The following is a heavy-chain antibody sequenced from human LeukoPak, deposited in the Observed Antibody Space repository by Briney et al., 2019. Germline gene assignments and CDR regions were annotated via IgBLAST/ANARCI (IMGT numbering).Heavy chain of an antibody. CDR2: IRSKAYGGTT. D-gene: IGHD3-22*01. CDR1: GFTFGDYA. J-gene: IGHJ4*02. V-gene: IGHV3-49*03. CDR3: TSSNTYYYDSSGYYLFDY. Sequence: GSLRLSCTASGFTFGDYAMSWFRQAPGKGLEWVGFIRSKAYGGTTEYAASVKGRFTISRDDSKSIAYLQMNSLKTEDTAVYYCTSSNTYYYDSSGYYLFDYWGQGTLVTVSS.